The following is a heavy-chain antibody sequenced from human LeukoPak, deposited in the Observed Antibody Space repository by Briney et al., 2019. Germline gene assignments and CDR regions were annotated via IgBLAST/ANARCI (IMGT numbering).Heavy chain of an antibody. CDR1: GFTFSSYA. Sequence: GGSLRLSCAASGFTFSSYAMSWVRQAPGKGLEWVSAISGRGGTTNYADSVKGRFTISRDNSKNTLYLQMSSLRAEDTAVYYCAKDRRQMYYGSGSYDYWGQGTLVTVSS. J-gene: IGHJ4*02. CDR2: ISGRGGTT. D-gene: IGHD3-10*01. CDR3: AKDRRQMYYGSGSYDY. V-gene: IGHV3-23*01.